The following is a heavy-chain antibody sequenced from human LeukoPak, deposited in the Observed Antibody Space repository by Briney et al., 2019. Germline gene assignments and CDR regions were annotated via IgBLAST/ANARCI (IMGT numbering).Heavy chain of an antibody. CDR1: GYSFNTYW. CDR2: IYPGDSDT. J-gene: IGHJ3*02. Sequence: GESLKISCKGSGYSFNTYWIGWVRQMPGKGLEWMGIIYPGDSDTKYTPSFQGQVTISADNSNSTAYLQWSSLKASDTAMYYCARPQDFGLTGMNAFDIWGQGTMVTVSS. D-gene: IGHD7-27*01. V-gene: IGHV5-51*01. CDR3: ARPQDFGLTGMNAFDI.